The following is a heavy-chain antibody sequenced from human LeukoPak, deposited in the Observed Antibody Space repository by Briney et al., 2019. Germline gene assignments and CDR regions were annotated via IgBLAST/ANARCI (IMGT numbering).Heavy chain of an antibody. D-gene: IGHD1-26*01. CDR3: ARGFGSYYFDY. V-gene: IGHV1-69*05. Sequence: GASVKVSCKASGGTFSSYAISCVRQAPGQGLEWMGGIIPIFGTANYAQKFQGRVTITTDESTSTAYMELSSLRSEDTAVYYCARGFGSYYFDYWGQGTLVTVSS. CDR2: IIPIFGTA. J-gene: IGHJ4*02. CDR1: GGTFSSYA.